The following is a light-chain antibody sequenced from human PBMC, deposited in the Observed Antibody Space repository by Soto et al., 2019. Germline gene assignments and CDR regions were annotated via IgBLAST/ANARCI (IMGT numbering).Light chain of an antibody. CDR2: AAS. V-gene: IGKV3-20*01. J-gene: IGKJ5*01. Sequence: ESVLTQSPVTLSFSAGEKATLSCRSSQSVSSNYLAWYQQKPGQAPRILIFAASSRATGIPDRFSGSGSGTEFTLTIRSLQPDDFATYYCQQYNSYPYTFGQGTRLEIK. CDR3: QQYNSYPYT. CDR1: QSVSSNY.